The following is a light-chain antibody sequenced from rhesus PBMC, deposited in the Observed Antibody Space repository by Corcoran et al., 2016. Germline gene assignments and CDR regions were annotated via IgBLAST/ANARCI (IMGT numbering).Light chain of an antibody. CDR3: QQYNDLLT. CDR2: SAY. V-gene: IGKV3-40*01. Sequence: EIVMTQSPATLSLSPGETATLSCRASQSVGSYLAWYQQKPGQAPKLLVHSAYFRATGIPDRFSGSGSRTDFPLPISSLEPEDVGVYHCQQYNDLLTFGGGTKVEIK. J-gene: IGKJ4*01. CDR1: QSVGSY.